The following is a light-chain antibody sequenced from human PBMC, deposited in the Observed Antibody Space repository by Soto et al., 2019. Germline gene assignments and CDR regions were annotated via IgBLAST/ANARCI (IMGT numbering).Light chain of an antibody. CDR2: DAS. V-gene: IGKV1-5*01. Sequence: DIQVTQSPPTLSASVGDRVTIACXASQTISTFLAWYQQKKGKXPQXXIYDASKLEPGVPSRLSVVGSGTEFALNIRSLQPDDGATDDGQQYSTYPLTFGGGTKVDIK. CDR3: QQYSTYPLT. J-gene: IGKJ4*01. CDR1: QTISTF.